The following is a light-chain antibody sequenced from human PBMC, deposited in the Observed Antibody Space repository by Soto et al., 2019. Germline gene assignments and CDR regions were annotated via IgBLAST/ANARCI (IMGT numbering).Light chain of an antibody. Sequence: MTESPSSLSASVGDRVTITCRASQGIGNYLAWYQQKPGQAPRLLIYGASTRATGIPARFSGSGSGTEFTLTISSLQSEDFAVYYCQQYNDWPRRLTFGGGTKVDIK. J-gene: IGKJ4*01. CDR2: GAS. CDR1: QGIGNY. CDR3: QQYNDWPRRLT. V-gene: IGKV3-15*01.